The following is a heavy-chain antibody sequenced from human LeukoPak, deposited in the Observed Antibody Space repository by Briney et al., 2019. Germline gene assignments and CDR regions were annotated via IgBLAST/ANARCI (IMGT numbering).Heavy chain of an antibody. V-gene: IGHV4-30-4*08. Sequence: SQTLSLTCTVSGGSISSGDYYWSWIRQPPGKGLEWIGYIYYSGSTYYNPSLKSRVTISVDTSKNQFSLKRSSVTAADTAVYYWARDRLHFFGGRGGNWFDPWGQGTLVIVSS. CDR1: GGSISSGDYY. CDR2: IYYSGST. CDR3: ARDRLHFFGGRGGNWFDP. J-gene: IGHJ5*02. D-gene: IGHD3-3*02.